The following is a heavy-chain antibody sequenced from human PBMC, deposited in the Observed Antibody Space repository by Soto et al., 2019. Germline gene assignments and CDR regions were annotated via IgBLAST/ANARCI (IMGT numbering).Heavy chain of an antibody. D-gene: IGHD5-12*01. J-gene: IGHJ3*02. Sequence: QLQLQESGSGLVKPSQTLSLTCAVSGGSISSGGYSWSWIRQPPGKGLEWIGYIYHSGSTYYNPSPTSRVTISVDRSKNQFSLKLSSVTAADTAVYYCARAEMATMGAFEIWGQGTMVPVSS. V-gene: IGHV4-30-2*01. CDR3: ARAEMATMGAFEI. CDR2: IYHSGST. CDR1: GGSISSGGYS.